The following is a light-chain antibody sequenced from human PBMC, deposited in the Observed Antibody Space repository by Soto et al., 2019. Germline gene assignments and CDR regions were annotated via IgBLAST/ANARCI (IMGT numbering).Light chain of an antibody. CDR1: QSIFSNY. CDR2: GAS. V-gene: IGKV3-20*01. CDR3: QQYGTSPRT. J-gene: IGKJ1*01. Sequence: EVMLTQCPGTLSLSPGERATLSCRASQSIFSNYLAWYQQKSGQAPRLLIYGASNRATGIPDRFSGSGSGTDFTLTISRLEPEDFAVYYCQQYGTSPRTFGQGTKVEFK.